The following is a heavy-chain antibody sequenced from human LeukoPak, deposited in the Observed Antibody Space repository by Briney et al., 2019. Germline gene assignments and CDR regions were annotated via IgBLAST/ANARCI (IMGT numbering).Heavy chain of an antibody. CDR2: INPNSGGT. V-gene: IGHV1-2*02. J-gene: IGHJ4*02. D-gene: IGHD6-19*01. Sequence: ASVKVSCKASGYTFTGYYMHWVRQAPGQGLEWMGWINPNSGGTNYAQKFQGRVTITRDTSISTAYMELSRLRSDDTAVYYCAGGGVYSSGSPYFDYWGQGTLVTVSS. CDR3: AGGGVYSSGSPYFDY. CDR1: GYTFTGYY.